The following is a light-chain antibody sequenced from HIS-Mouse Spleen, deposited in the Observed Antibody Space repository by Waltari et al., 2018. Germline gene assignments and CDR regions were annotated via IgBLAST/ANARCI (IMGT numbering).Light chain of an antibody. Sequence: SYELTQPRSVSVSPGQTARSTCPGDALPQKYAYWYQQTSGQAPVLVIYEDIKRPSGIPESFSGSSSGTMATLTISGAQVEDEADYYCYSTDSSGNHRVFGGGTKLTVL. V-gene: IGLV3-10*01. J-gene: IGLJ2*01. CDR1: ALPQKY. CDR2: EDI. CDR3: YSTDSSGNHRV.